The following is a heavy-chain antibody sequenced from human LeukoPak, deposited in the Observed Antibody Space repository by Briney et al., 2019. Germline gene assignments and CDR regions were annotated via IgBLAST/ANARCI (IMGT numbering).Heavy chain of an antibody. D-gene: IGHD1-26*01. Sequence: ASVKVSRKASGYTFTTYGISWVRQAPGQGLEWMGWINPNSGDTNYAQKFQGRVTMTRDPSISTAYMALTRLRSDDTAVYYCARDAWLVGTTNLYYFDYWGQGTLVTVSS. V-gene: IGHV1-2*02. CDR1: GYTFTTYG. J-gene: IGHJ4*02. CDR3: ARDAWLVGTTNLYYFDY. CDR2: INPNSGDT.